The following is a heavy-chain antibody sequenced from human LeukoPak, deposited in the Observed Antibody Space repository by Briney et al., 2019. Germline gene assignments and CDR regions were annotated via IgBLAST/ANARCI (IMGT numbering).Heavy chain of an antibody. D-gene: IGHD3-3*01. CDR1: GGSISSSNLY. CDR2: INHSGST. V-gene: IGHV4-39*07. Sequence: SETLSLTCTVSGGSISSSNLYWGWIRQPPGKGLEWIGEINHSGSTNYNPSLKSRVTISVDTSKNQFSLKLSSVTAADTAVYYCARENYEDNWFDPWGQGTLVTVS. CDR3: ARENYEDNWFDP. J-gene: IGHJ5*02.